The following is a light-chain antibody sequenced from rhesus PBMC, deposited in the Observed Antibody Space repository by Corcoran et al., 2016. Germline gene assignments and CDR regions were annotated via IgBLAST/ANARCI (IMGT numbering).Light chain of an antibody. CDR1: NSGTSSYSD. CDR3: SSYSSGGTFV. J-gene: IGLJ6*01. CDR2: SVS. V-gene: IGLV2-26*02. Sequence: QAALTQPPSVSKSLGQTVTISCPGVNSGTSSYSDVSWYQQEPGKAPRLLIYSVSDRPSGVSDRFSGFKSGSTAFLTISGLQAEDEATYYCSSYSSGGTFVFGSGTKLTVL.